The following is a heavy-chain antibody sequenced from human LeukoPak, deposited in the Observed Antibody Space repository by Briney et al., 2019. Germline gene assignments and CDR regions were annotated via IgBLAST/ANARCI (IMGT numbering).Heavy chain of an antibody. D-gene: IGHD3-10*01. Sequence: ASVKVSCKASGYTFTGYYMHWVRQAPGQGLEWMGWINPNSGGTNYAQKFQGRVTMTRDTSISTAYMELSRLRSDDTAVYYCARDSLWFGEFPYYMDVWGKGTTVTISS. CDR1: GYTFTGYY. J-gene: IGHJ6*03. CDR3: ARDSLWFGEFPYYMDV. CDR2: INPNSGGT. V-gene: IGHV1-2*02.